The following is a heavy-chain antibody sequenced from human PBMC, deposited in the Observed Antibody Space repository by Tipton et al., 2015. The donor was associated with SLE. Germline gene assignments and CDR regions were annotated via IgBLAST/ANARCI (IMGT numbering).Heavy chain of an antibody. CDR2: IYYSGST. CDR3: ARGAGIQLWLPSAFDI. D-gene: IGHD5-18*01. J-gene: IGHJ3*02. Sequence: TLSLTCTVSGGSISSSRYYWSWIRQPPGKGLEWIGYIYYSGSTNYNPSLKSRVTISVDTSKNQFSLKLSSVTAADTAVYYCARGAGIQLWLPSAFDIWGQGTMVTVSS. CDR1: GGSISSSRYY. V-gene: IGHV4-61*01.